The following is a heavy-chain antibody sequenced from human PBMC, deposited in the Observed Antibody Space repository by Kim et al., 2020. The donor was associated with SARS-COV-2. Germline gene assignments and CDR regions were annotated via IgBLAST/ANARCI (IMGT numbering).Heavy chain of an antibody. J-gene: IGHJ4*02. V-gene: IGHV1-3*01. CDR3: ARDYDSSGFYDY. Sequence: KYSQKFQGRVTITRDTSASTAYMDLSSLRSEDTAVYYCARDYDSSGFYDYWGQGTLVTVSS. D-gene: IGHD3-22*01.